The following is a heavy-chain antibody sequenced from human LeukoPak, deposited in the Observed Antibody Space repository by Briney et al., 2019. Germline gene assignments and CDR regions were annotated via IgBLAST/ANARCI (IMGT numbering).Heavy chain of an antibody. Sequence: SQTLSLTCTVSGGSISSGDYYWTWIRQPPGKGLEWIGYIYHSGNTYYNPSLKSRLTMSVDTSESQFSLRLTSVTAADTAVYYCARETLHPYIVYAPGGAHDIWGQGRLVTVSS. J-gene: IGHJ3*02. CDR1: GGSISSGDYY. CDR2: IYHSGNT. V-gene: IGHV4-30-4*01. D-gene: IGHD2-15*01. CDR3: ARETLHPYIVYAPGGAHDI.